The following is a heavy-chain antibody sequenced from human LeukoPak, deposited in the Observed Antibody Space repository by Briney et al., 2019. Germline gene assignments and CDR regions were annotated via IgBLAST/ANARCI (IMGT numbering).Heavy chain of an antibody. Sequence: SETLSLTCTVFGGSISSYYWSWIRQPPGKGLEWIGYIYYSGSTNYNPSLKSRVTISVDTSKNQFSLKLSSVTAADTAVYYCARHLDYYDSSGYYGIWYFDLWGRGTLVTVSS. D-gene: IGHD3-22*01. J-gene: IGHJ2*01. CDR2: IYYSGST. V-gene: IGHV4-59*08. CDR1: GGSISSYY. CDR3: ARHLDYYDSSGYYGIWYFDL.